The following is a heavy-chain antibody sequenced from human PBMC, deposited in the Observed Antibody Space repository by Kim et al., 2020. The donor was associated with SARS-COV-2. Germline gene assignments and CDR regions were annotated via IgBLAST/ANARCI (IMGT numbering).Heavy chain of an antibody. Sequence: YYADPVRGRFTISPDNSKHTLYLKMNSLRAEDTAVYYCARDSTTRGYFDLWGRGTLVTVSS. CDR3: ARDSTTRGYFDL. V-gene: IGHV3-66*01. J-gene: IGHJ2*01. D-gene: IGHD2-2*01.